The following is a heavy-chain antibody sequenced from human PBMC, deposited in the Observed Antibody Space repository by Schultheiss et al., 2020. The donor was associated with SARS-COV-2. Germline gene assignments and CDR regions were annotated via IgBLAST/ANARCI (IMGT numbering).Heavy chain of an antibody. V-gene: IGHV4-34*01. J-gene: IGHJ2*01. CDR3: ARVPYGDPYWYFDL. CDR1: GESFNGFS. CDR2: VSHSGGT. Sequence: SETLSLTCAVYGESFNGFSWTWIRQSPGKGLEWIGQVSHSGGTHYSPSLKRRVTISVDTSKSQFSLKLSSVTAADTAVYYCARVPYGDPYWYFDLWGRGTLVTVSS. D-gene: IGHD4-17*01.